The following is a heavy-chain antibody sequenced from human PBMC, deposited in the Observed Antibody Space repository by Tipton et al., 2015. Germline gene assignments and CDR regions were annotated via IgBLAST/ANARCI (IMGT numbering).Heavy chain of an antibody. CDR3: ACQDYDSLTRDYQTVDY. CDR2: VYPGGGT. Sequence: TLSLTCAVYGGSFSDYYWGWIRQAPGKGLEWIGFVYPGGGTYYNPSLKSRVTILVDTTQNQVSLRLTSVTAADTAVYYCACQDYDSLTRDYQTVDYWGQGTLVTVSS. D-gene: IGHD3-9*01. V-gene: IGHV4-59*04. J-gene: IGHJ4*02. CDR1: GGSFSDYY.